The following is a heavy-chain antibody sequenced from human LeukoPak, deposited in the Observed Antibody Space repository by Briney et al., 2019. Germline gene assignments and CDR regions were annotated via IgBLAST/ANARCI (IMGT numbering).Heavy chain of an antibody. J-gene: IGHJ4*02. CDR1: GYTFTSYG. CDR3: ARVFECSGGSCYPGLDY. CDR2: ISAYNGNT. Sequence: ASVKVSCKASGYTFTSYGISWVRQAPGQGLEWMGWISAYNGNTNYAQKLQGRVTMTTDTSTSTAYMELRSLRSDDTAVYYCARVFECSGGSCYPGLDYWGQGTLVTVSS. D-gene: IGHD2-15*01. V-gene: IGHV1-18*01.